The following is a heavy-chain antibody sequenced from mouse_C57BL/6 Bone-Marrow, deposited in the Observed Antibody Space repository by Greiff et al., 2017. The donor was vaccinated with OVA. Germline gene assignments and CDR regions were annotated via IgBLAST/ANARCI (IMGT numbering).Heavy chain of an antibody. J-gene: IGHJ3*01. CDR3: ARPYYYGSSYGFAY. D-gene: IGHD1-1*01. V-gene: IGHV1-82*01. Sequence: LVESGPELVKPGASVKISCKASGYAFSSSWMNWVKQRPGKGLEWIGRIYPGDGDTNYNGKFKGKATLTADKSSSTAYMQLSSLTSEDSAVYFCARPYYYGSSYGFAYWGQGTLVTVSA. CDR1: GYAFSSSW. CDR2: IYPGDGDT.